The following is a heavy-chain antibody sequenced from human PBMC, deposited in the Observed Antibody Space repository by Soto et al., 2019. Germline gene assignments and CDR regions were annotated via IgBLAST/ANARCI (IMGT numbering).Heavy chain of an antibody. J-gene: IGHJ5*02. CDR3: GRRNSGGNWFDP. V-gene: IGHV4-61*01. CDR1: GGFVTSGSYF. CDR2: ISYSGNT. Sequence: SETLSLTCTVSGGFVTSGSYFWNWVRQPPGKGLEWIGYISYSGNTDYNPSLKSRATISVDTSKTQFSLRLTSLTAADTAVYYCGRRNSGGNWFDPWGPGALVTVSS. D-gene: IGHD4-17*01.